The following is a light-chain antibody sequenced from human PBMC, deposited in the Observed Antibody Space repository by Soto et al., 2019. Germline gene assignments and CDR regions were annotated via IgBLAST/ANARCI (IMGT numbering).Light chain of an antibody. J-gene: IGKJ5*01. V-gene: IGKV3-11*01. CDR3: QQRSTWPT. CDR2: GAS. CDR1: QSVSGN. Sequence: DIVMTQSPATLSVSPGEGATLSCRASQSVSGNLAWYQQKPGQAPRLLIYGASTRATGTPARFSGSGSGTDFTLTISSLEPEDFALYYCQQRSTWPTFGQGTRLEIK.